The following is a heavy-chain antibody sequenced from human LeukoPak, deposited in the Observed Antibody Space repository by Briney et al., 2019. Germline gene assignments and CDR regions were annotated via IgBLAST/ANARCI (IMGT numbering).Heavy chain of an antibody. CDR1: GGSISSGSYY. CDR3: ARGGGDADY. D-gene: IGHD2-21*02. J-gene: IGHJ4*02. CDR2: INHSGST. V-gene: IGHV4-39*07. Sequence: SETLSLTCTVSGGSISSGSYYWGWIRQPPGKGLEWIGEINHSGSTNYNPSLKSRVTISADTSVNQFSLKLSSVTAADTAVYYCARGGGDADYWGQGTLVTVSS.